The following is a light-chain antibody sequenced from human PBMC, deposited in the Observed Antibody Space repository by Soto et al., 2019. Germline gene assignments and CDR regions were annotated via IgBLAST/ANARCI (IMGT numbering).Light chain of an antibody. J-gene: IGKJ4*01. Sequence: EIMMTQSPATLSVYPGERVTLSCRASQSVSSNLAWYQQKPGQAPRLLIYGASTRATGIPARFSGSGSGTEFTLTIRSLQSEDFAVYYCQQYHNWPPLTFGGGTKVEIK. CDR3: QQYHNWPPLT. CDR2: GAS. V-gene: IGKV3-15*01. CDR1: QSVSSN.